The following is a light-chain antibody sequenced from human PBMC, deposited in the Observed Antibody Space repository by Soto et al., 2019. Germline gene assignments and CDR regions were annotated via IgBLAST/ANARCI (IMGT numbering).Light chain of an antibody. CDR1: QSASGY. J-gene: IGKJ2*01. CDR2: EAS. Sequence: EIVLTQSPATLSLSPGERATLSCRASQSASGYLAWYQQKPGQAPRLLIFEASSRATGIPARFSGSGSGTDFTLTINSLAPEDFAVYYCQQRSNWPSMYTFGQRTKLEIK. V-gene: IGKV3-11*01. CDR3: QQRSNWPSMYT.